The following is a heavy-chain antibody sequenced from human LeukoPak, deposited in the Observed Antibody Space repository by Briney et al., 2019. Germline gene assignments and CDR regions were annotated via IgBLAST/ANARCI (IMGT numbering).Heavy chain of an antibody. D-gene: IGHD2-2*02. V-gene: IGHV4-4*09. Sequence: SETLSLTCTVSGGSISSYYWSWIRQPPGKGLEWIGYIYTSGSTNYNPSLKSRVTISVDTSKNQFSLKLSSVTAADTAVYYCARGIYCSSTSCYTSSSWYGANYYYYYMDVWGRGTTVTVSS. CDR1: GGSISSYY. CDR3: ARGIYCSSTSCYTSSSWYGANYYYYYMDV. CDR2: IYTSGST. J-gene: IGHJ6*03.